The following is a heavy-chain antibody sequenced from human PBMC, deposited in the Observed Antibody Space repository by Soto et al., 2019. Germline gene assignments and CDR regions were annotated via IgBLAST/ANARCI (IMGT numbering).Heavy chain of an antibody. CDR3: ASGGGYRNWFDP. CDR2: IYYSGST. CDR1: GGSISSYY. D-gene: IGHD3-16*01. J-gene: IGHJ5*02. Sequence: QVQLQESGPGLVKPSETLSLTCTVSGGSISSYYWSWIRQPPGTGLEWIGYIYYSGSTNYNPSLKRRVTISVDTSKNQFSLKLSPVTAADTAVYYCASGGGYRNWFDPWGQGTLVTVSS. V-gene: IGHV4-59*01.